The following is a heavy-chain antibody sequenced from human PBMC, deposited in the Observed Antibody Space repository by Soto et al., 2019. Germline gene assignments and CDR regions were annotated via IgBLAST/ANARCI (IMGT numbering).Heavy chain of an antibody. D-gene: IGHD4-17*01. CDR1: GGSISSGGNY. CDR2: ISYTGST. V-gene: IGHV4-31*03. J-gene: IGHJ4*02. CDR3: ARGPRRGYSDYGFSDY. Sequence: QVHLQESGPGLVKPSQTLSLTCTVSGGSISSGGNYWGWIRQHPGEGLEWIGYISYTGSTSYTPSLRSRVTISADTSKNQFSLTLSSVTAADTAVYYCARGPRRGYSDYGFSDYWVQGTLVTVSS.